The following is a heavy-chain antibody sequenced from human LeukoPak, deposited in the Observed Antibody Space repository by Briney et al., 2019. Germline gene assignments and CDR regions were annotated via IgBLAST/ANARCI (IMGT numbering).Heavy chain of an antibody. CDR1: GGTFSSYA. CDR3: ARDLPSSGWHTY. D-gene: IGHD6-19*01. J-gene: IGHJ4*02. CDR2: IIPIFGTA. V-gene: IGHV1-69*06. Sequence: ASVKVSCKASGGTFSSYAISWVRQAPGQGLEWMGGIIPIFGTANYAQKFQGRVTITADKSTSTAYMELSSLRSEDTAVYYCARDLPSSGWHTYWGQGTLVTVSS.